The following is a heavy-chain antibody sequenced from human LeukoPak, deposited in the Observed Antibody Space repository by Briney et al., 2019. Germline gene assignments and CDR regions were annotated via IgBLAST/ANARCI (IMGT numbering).Heavy chain of an antibody. CDR1: GYSISSGYY. CDR3: AREPRYYDILTGYHPYFFDY. J-gene: IGHJ4*02. CDR2: IYHSGST. Sequence: KASETLSLTCTVSGYSISSGYYWGWIRQPPGKGLEWIGSIYHSGSTYYNPSLKSRVTISVDTSKNQFSLKLSSVTAADTAVYYCAREPRYYDILTGYHPYFFDYWGQGTLVTVSS. D-gene: IGHD3-9*01. V-gene: IGHV4-38-2*02.